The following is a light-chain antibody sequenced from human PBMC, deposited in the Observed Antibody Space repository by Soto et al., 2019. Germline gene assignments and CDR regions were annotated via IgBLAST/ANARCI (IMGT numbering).Light chain of an antibody. Sequence: QLVLTQPPSVSGAPGQRVTISCAGTSSNIGAGYGVHWYQQLPGRAPKLLIHNYVNRPSGVPDRFSGSKSGTSASLAITGLQGEDEGDYSCQSYDSNLSGSLFGGGTKSPS. CDR1: SSNIGAGYG. V-gene: IGLV1-40*01. J-gene: IGLJ2*01. CDR2: NYV. CDR3: QSYDSNLSGSL.